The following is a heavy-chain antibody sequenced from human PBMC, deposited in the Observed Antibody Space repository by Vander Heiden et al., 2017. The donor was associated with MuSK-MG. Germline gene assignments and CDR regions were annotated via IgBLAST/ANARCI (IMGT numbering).Heavy chain of an antibody. J-gene: IGHJ4*02. V-gene: IGHV3-21*01. D-gene: IGHD3-16*01. CDR2: ISSSSSYI. CDR1: GCTFSSYS. Sequence: EVQLVESGGGLVKPGGSLRPSCPASGCTFSSYSMNWVRQAPGKGLEWVSSISSSSSYIYYADSVKGRFTISRDNAKNSLYLQMNSLRAEDTAVYYCARGARGTIDYWGQGTLVTVSS. CDR3: ARGARGTIDY.